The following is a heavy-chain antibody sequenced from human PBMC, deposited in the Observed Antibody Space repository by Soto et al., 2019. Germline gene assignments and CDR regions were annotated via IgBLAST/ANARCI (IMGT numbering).Heavy chain of an antibody. Sequence: QVQLQQWGAGPLRPLATLPLTCGVSGGSFSGYYWAWIRQSPGQGLEWLGEINDRGSINYTPSLKSRVSISVDTSKNHYSLNLRSVTAADTAVYYCARDSHDILSGPPWVWYFDLWGRGTLVTVSS. CDR1: GGSFSGYY. CDR2: INDRGSI. D-gene: IGHD3-9*01. CDR3: ARDSHDILSGPPWVWYFDL. V-gene: IGHV4-34*01. J-gene: IGHJ2*01.